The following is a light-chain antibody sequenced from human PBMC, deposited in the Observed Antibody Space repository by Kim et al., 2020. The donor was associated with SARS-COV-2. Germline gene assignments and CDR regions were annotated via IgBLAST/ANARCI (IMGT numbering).Light chain of an antibody. CDR1: KLGDKY. V-gene: IGLV3-1*01. J-gene: IGLJ1*01. CDR2: QDS. Sequence: VSPGQTASITCAGDKLGDKYACWYQQKPGQSPVLVIYQDSKRTSGIPERFSGSNSGNTATLTISGTQAMDEADYYWQAWDSSTNYVFGTGTKVTVL. CDR3: QAWDSSTNYV.